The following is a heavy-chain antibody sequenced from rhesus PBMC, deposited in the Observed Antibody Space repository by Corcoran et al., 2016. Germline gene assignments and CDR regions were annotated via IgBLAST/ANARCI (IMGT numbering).Heavy chain of an antibody. D-gene: IGHD3-16*01. V-gene: IGHV1-156*01. J-gene: IGHJ2*01. CDR1: GYTFTELS. Sequence: EVQLVQSGADVKKPGASVKVSCKVSGYTFTELSMHWVHQAPGKGLGWMGGVYPEYGEKIHAEKFQGRVTMTEDTSTDTAYMELSSLRSEDTAVYYCARVESGSYYNDWYFDLWGPGTPITISS. CDR2: VYPEYGEK. CDR3: ARVESGSYYNDWYFDL.